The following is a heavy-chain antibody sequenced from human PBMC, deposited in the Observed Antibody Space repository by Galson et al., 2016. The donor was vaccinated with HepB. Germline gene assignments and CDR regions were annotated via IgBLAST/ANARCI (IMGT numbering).Heavy chain of an antibody. CDR3: ARGEYYDFWSGYYGMDV. J-gene: IGHJ6*02. Sequence: SETLSLTCTVSGDSISSSNWWSWIRQPPGKGLEWIGYIYHSGSTYYNPSLKSRVTISVDRSKNQFSLKLSSVTAADTSVYYCARGEYYDFWSGYYGMDVWGQGTTVTVSS. D-gene: IGHD3-3*01. V-gene: IGHV4-28*03. CDR2: IYHSGST. CDR1: GDSISSSNW.